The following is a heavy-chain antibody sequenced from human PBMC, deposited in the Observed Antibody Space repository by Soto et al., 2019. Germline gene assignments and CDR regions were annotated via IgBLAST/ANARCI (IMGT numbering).Heavy chain of an antibody. Sequence: SQTLSLTCAISGDSVSSNSAAWNWIRQSPSRGFEWLGRTYYTSKWYNDYAVSVKSRITINPDTSKNQFSLQLNSVTPEDTAVYYCPKDMVYYDFWSGPFLPPTGYGMDVWGQGTTVTVSS. CDR1: GDSVSSNSAA. CDR3: PKDMVYYDFWSGPFLPPTGYGMDV. J-gene: IGHJ6*02. CDR2: TYYTSKWYN. D-gene: IGHD3-3*01. V-gene: IGHV6-1*01.